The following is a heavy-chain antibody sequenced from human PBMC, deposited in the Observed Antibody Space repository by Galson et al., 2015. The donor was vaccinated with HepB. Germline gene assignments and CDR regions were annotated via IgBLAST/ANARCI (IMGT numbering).Heavy chain of an antibody. J-gene: IGHJ3*02. CDR3: ARGRAAITMIVGGAFDI. CDR2: IWYDGSNK. Sequence: SLRLSCAASGFTFSSYWMHWVRQAPGKGLEWVAAIWYDGSNKYYADSVKGRFTISRDNSKNTLYLQMNSLRAEDTAVYYCARGRAAITMIVGGAFDIWGQGTMVTVSS. V-gene: IGHV3-33*08. D-gene: IGHD3-22*01. CDR1: GFTFSSYW.